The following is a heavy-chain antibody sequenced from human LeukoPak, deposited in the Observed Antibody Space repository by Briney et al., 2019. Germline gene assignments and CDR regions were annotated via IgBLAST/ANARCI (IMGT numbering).Heavy chain of an antibody. CDR3: ARVNSGSYGNWFDP. Sequence: SETLSLTCAVYGGSFSSYYWSWIRQSPGKGLEWIGKINHSGSTNYNPSLKSRVTISVDTSKNQFSLKLTSVTAADTAVYYCARVNSGSYGNWFDPWGQGTLVTVSS. V-gene: IGHV4-34*01. J-gene: IGHJ5*02. CDR1: GGSFSSYY. D-gene: IGHD1-26*01. CDR2: INHSGST.